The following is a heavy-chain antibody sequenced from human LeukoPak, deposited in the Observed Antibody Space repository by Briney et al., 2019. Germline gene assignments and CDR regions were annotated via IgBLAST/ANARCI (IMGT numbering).Heavy chain of an antibody. CDR2: IYHSGST. CDR3: ARDPHSSGCPYYFDY. D-gene: IGHD3-22*01. CDR1: GDSISSGYY. Sequence: KPSETLSLTCAVSGDSISSGYYWGWMRQPPGKGLEWIGSIYHSGSTYYNPSLKSRVTISVDTSKNQFSLKLSSVTAADTAVYYCARDPHSSGCPYYFDYWGQGTLVTVSS. J-gene: IGHJ4*02. V-gene: IGHV4-38-2*02.